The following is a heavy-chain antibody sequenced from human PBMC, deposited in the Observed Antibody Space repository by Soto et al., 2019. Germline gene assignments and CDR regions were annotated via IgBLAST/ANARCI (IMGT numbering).Heavy chain of an antibody. J-gene: IGHJ3*01. CDR1: GFTFSSYA. CDR2: ISGSGGST. CDR3: ATGLAVAARVPFDV. V-gene: IGHV3-23*01. Sequence: EVQVLESGGGLEQPGGSLRLSCASSGFTFSSYAMNWVRQAPGKGLEWVSAISGSGGSTHYADSVKGRFTITRDNSNITLYLQMNSLRVEDTGVYYCATGLAVAARVPFDVWGQGTVVTVSS. D-gene: IGHD6-19*01.